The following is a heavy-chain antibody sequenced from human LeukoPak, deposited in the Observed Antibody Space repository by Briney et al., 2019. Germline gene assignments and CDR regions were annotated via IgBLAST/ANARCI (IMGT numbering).Heavy chain of an antibody. V-gene: IGHV4-4*02. CDR1: GGSISSSHW. Sequence: SETLSLTCDVSGGSISSSHWWSWVRQPPGKGLEWIGEIYHSGSTNYKPSLKSRVTISVDKSKNQFSLKLSSVTAADTAVYYCARERVAPTGYYNPYYYGMDVWGQGTTVTVSS. J-gene: IGHJ6*02. CDR2: IYHSGST. D-gene: IGHD3-9*01. CDR3: ARERVAPTGYYNPYYYGMDV.